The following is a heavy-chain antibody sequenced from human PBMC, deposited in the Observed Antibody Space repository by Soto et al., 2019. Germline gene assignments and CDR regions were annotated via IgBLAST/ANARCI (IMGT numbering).Heavy chain of an antibody. V-gene: IGHV4-59*01. CDR3: ARGDERRGYYYYMDV. CDR2: IYYSGST. D-gene: IGHD3-10*01. Sequence: LSLTCTVSGGSISSYYWSWIRQPPGKGLEWIGYIYYSGSTNYNPSLKSRVTISVDTSKNQFSLKLSSVTAADTAVYYCARGDERRGYYYYMDVWGKGTTVTVS. J-gene: IGHJ6*03. CDR1: GGSISSYY.